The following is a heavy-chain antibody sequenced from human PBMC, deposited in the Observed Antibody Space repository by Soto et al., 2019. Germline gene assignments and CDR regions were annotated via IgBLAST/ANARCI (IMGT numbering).Heavy chain of an antibody. CDR2: IWYGGKKT. CDR1: GFSFNDFG. J-gene: IGHJ4*02. V-gene: IGHV3-33*01. Sequence: GGSLRLSCAASGFSFNDFGVHWVRQAPGKGLEWVAVIWYGGKKTNYVDSVKGRFIISRDISKNMVYLQMNSLRDEDTAVYYCARENAPPYFDYWGQGTLVTVSS. D-gene: IGHD2-2*01. CDR3: ARENAPPYFDY.